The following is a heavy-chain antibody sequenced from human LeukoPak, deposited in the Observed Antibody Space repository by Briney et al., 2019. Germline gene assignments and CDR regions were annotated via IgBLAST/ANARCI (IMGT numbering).Heavy chain of an antibody. CDR3: ARLFVVTGSNN. CDR2: IWSGGTDK. CDR1: GFTFSNYG. Sequence: PGRSLRLSCAASGFTFSNYGMHWVRQAPGKGLEWVAVIWSGGTDKYYADSVKGRFTVSRDNSKNTLYLQMNSLRAEDTAVYYCARLFVVTGSNNWGQGTLVTVSS. V-gene: IGHV3-33*08. J-gene: IGHJ4*02. D-gene: IGHD2-21*02.